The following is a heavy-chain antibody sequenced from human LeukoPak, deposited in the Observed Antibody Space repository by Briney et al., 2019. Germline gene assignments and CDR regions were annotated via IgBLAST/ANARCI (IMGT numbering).Heavy chain of an antibody. D-gene: IGHD1-7*01. V-gene: IGHV3-15*01. CDR3: TTVRFDWNYVWFDP. CDR2: IKSKTDGGTT. Sequence: GGSLRLSCTASGFTFSNAWMSWVRQAPGKGLEWVGRIKSKTDGGTTEHAAPVKGRFTISRDDSKNMLYLQMNSLKTEDTAVYYCTTVRFDWNYVWFDPWGQGTLVTVSS. J-gene: IGHJ5*02. CDR1: GFTFSNAW.